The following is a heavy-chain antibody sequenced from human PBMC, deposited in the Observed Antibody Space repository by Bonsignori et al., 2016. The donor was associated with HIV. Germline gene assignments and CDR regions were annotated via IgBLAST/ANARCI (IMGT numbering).Heavy chain of an antibody. D-gene: IGHD3-3*01. CDR2: IYYSGST. V-gene: IGHV4-39*07. Sequence: PGKGLEWIGSIYYSGSTYYNPSLKSRVTISVDTSKNQFSLKLSSVTAADTAVYYCARDHDFWSGYYPLFDYWGQGTLVTVSS. CDR3: ARDHDFWSGYYPLFDY. J-gene: IGHJ4*02.